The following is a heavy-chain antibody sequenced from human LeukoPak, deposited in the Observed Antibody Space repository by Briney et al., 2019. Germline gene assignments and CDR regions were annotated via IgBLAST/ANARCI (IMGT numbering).Heavy chain of an antibody. J-gene: IGHJ3*01. CDR1: GFTFGDYY. V-gene: IGHV3-11*04. Sequence: PGGSLRLSXAASGFTFGDYYMTWIRQAPGKGLEWVSYISSSGTTIYYADSVKGRFTISRDNAKNSLYLQMDSLRAEETAVYFCARGVTMVVSSRAFDLWGQGTLVTVSS. D-gene: IGHD4/OR15-4a*01. CDR2: ISSSGTTI. CDR3: ARGVTMVVSSRAFDL.